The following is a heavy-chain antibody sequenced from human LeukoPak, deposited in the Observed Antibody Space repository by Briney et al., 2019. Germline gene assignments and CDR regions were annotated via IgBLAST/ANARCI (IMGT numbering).Heavy chain of an antibody. D-gene: IGHD3-16*01. J-gene: IGHJ4*02. Sequence: GESLKISRKVSGYNFNNYWIAWVRQMPGKGLGWMGIIYPGDSDTRYSPSFQGQVTISADKSITTAYLQWSSLKASDTAIYYCARYLHYATFFDYWGQGTLVTVSS. CDR3: ARYLHYATFFDY. CDR2: IYPGDSDT. CDR1: GYNFNNYW. V-gene: IGHV5-51*01.